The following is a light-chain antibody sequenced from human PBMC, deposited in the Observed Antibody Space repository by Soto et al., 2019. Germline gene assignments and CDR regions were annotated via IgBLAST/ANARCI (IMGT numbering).Light chain of an antibody. Sequence: QSVLTQPPSVSAAPGQKVTISCSGSSSDIGRNYVSWYKHLPRTAPKLLIYENYKRPSGIPDRFSGSKPGTSATLGITGLQTGDEADYNCGTWDSSLTTFVFGTGTKLTVL. CDR3: GTWDSSLTTFV. CDR1: SSDIGRNY. CDR2: ENY. V-gene: IGLV1-51*02. J-gene: IGLJ1*01.